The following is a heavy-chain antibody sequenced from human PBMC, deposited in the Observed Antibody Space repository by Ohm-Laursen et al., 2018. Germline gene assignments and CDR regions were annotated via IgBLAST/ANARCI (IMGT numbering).Heavy chain of an antibody. J-gene: IGHJ4*02. CDR1: GGTFSSYA. CDR2: IIPILGIA. CDR3: ASNLWSGYYTFDY. V-gene: IGHV1-69*04. D-gene: IGHD3-3*01. Sequence: GASVKVSCKASGGTFSSYAISWVRQAPGQGLEWMGRIIPILGIANYAQKFQGRVTITVDKSTSTAYMELSSLRSEDTAVYYCASNLWSGYYTFDYWGQGTLVTVSS.